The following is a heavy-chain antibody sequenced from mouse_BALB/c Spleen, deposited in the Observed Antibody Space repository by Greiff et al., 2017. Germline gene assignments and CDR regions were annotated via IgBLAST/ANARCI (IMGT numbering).Heavy chain of an antibody. D-gene: IGHD3-1*01. Sequence: DVKLVESGGGLVKPGGSLKLSCAASGFTFSSYTMSWVRQTPEKRLEWVATISSGGSYTYYPDSVKGRFTISRDNAKNTLYLQMSSLKSEDTAMYYCTRGGGATDWYFDVWGAGTTVTVSS. CDR2: ISSGGSYT. CDR1: GFTFSSYT. J-gene: IGHJ1*01. CDR3: TRGGGATDWYFDV. V-gene: IGHV5-6-4*01.